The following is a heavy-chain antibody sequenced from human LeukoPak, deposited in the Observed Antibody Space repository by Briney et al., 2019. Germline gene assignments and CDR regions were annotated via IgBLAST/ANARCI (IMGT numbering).Heavy chain of an antibody. V-gene: IGHV3-30*04. D-gene: IGHD1-14*01. CDR2: ISYDGSNK. CDR3: ARVPEAGPSAVYYFDY. CDR1: GFTFSSYA. Sequence: GGSLRLSCAASGFTFSSYAMHWVRQAPGKGLEWVAVISYDGSNKYYADSVKGRFTISRDNSKNTLYLQMNSLRAEDTAVYYCARVPEAGPSAVYYFDYWGQGTLVTVSS. J-gene: IGHJ4*02.